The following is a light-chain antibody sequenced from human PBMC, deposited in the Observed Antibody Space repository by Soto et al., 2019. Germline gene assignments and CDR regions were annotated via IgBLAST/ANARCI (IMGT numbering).Light chain of an antibody. CDR1: RCGVAANY. V-gene: IGLV6-57*02. CDR3: QSYDGYNPV. J-gene: IGLJ3*02. Sequence: NFMLTQPHSVSESPGKTVTISCTGSRCGVAANYVQWYQQRPGSAPTTVIYENDQRPSGVPDRFSGSIDGSSNSASLTISGLKTEDEADYYCQSYDGYNPVFGAGTKLTVL. CDR2: END.